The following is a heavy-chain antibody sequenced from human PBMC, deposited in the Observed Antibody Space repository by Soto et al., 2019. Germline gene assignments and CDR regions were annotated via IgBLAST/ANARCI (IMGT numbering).Heavy chain of an antibody. D-gene: IGHD3-16*01. CDR3: ARAGTWGSKLDY. Sequence: SETLSLTCTVSGGSISSGDYYWSWIRQPPGKGLEWIGYIYYSGSTYYNPSLKSRVTISVDTSKNQFSLKLSSVTAADTAVYYCARAGTWGSKLDYWGQGTLVTVSS. CDR1: GGSISSGDYY. J-gene: IGHJ4*02. CDR2: IYYSGST. V-gene: IGHV4-30-4*01.